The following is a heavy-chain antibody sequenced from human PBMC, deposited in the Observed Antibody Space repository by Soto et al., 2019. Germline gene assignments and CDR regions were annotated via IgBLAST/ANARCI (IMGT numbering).Heavy chain of an antibody. CDR1: GFSFNNYA. J-gene: IGHJ4*02. D-gene: IGHD3-22*01. Sequence: GSLSRSCAVTGFSFNNYAMNWVRQAPGNGLEWVSSISGGGTGTYSADAVKGRFTISSDKSRNTVYLQMSSLRADDTAVYYCAKGHYYDNVGNWVANQAFDSWGQGSLVTVSS. CDR2: ISGGGTGT. V-gene: IGHV3-23*01. CDR3: AKGHYYDNVGNWVANQAFDS.